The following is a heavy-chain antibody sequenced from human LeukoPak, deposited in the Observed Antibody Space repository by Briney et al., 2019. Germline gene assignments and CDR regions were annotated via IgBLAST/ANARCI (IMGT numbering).Heavy chain of an antibody. Sequence: GGSLRLSRAASGFTFSNAWMNWVRQAPGKGLEWISYISSSGNAMYYGDSVKGRFTISRDNAKNSLYLQMNSLRAEDTAVYYCAREGTKWYHYYYYMDVWGKGTTVTISS. CDR2: ISSSGNAM. D-gene: IGHD2-8*01. CDR1: GFTFSNAW. V-gene: IGHV3-48*04. CDR3: AREGTKWYHYYYYMDV. J-gene: IGHJ6*03.